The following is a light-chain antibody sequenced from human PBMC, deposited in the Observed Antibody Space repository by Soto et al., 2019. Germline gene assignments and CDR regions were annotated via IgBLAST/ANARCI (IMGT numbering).Light chain of an antibody. CDR1: KLGDKY. CDR2: QDN. CDR3: QAWDISTYV. Sequence: SYELTQPPSVSVSPGQTASITCSGDKLGDKYAYWYQQKPGQSPVLVIYQDNKRHSGIPERFSGSNSGNTATLTISGTQAMDEADYYCQAWDISTYVFGTGTKLTVL. V-gene: IGLV3-1*01. J-gene: IGLJ1*01.